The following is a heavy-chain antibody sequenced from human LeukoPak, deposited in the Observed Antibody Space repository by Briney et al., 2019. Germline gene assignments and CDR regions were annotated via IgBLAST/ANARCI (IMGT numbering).Heavy chain of an antibody. J-gene: IGHJ5*02. CDR3: ARRVDATRWFDP. CDR1: GFTFSNYF. D-gene: IGHD2-15*01. Sequence: PGGSLRLSCAASGFTFSNYFMHWVRQAPGKGLVWVSRINSDGTTTMYEDSVKGRFTISRDNAKNTLYLQMNSLRDEDTAVYYCARRVDATRWFDPWGQGTLVTVSS. V-gene: IGHV3-74*03. CDR2: INSDGTTT.